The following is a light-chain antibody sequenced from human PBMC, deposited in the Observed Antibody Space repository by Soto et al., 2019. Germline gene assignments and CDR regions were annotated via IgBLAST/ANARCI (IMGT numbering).Light chain of an antibody. J-gene: IGKJ4*01. Sequence: DIQMTQSPATLSASLGDRVTITCRASQSISSWLAWYQQKPGKAPKLLIYDASSLESGVPSRFSGGGSGTDFNLTISSLQTEDFATYYCQQVNVHPSTFGGGTKVDIK. CDR3: QQVNVHPST. V-gene: IGKV1-5*01. CDR1: QSISSW. CDR2: DAS.